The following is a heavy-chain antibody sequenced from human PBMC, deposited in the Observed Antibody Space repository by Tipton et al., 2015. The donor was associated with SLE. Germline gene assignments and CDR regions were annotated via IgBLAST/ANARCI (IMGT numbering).Heavy chain of an antibody. CDR1: GFTFHNYW. J-gene: IGHJ6*02. D-gene: IGHD6-19*01. CDR2: LSTDGSAT. CDR3: ARAPTISVAGTTDPFGMDV. V-gene: IGHV3-74*01. Sequence: GSLRLSCAASGFTFHNYWMHWVRQAPGKGLVWVSRLSTDGSATTYADSVKGRLTISRDNAKNTLYLQMRSLRVEDTGIYYCARAPTISVAGTTDPFGMDVWGPGTRVTVSS.